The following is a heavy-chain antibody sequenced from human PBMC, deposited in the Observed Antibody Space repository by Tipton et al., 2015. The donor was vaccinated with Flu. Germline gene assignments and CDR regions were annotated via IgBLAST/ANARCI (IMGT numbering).Heavy chain of an antibody. CDR3: ARDLYDSSGYYPNYYYYGMDV. CDR2: IYSGGST. J-gene: IGHJ6*02. D-gene: IGHD3-22*01. V-gene: IGHV3-53*01. Sequence: SLRLSCAASGFTVSSNYMSWVRQAPGKGLEWVSVIYSGGSTYYADSVKGRFTISRDNSKNTLYLQMNSLRAEDTAVYYCARDLYDSSGYYPNYYYYGMDVWGQGTTVTVSS. CDR1: GFTVSSNY.